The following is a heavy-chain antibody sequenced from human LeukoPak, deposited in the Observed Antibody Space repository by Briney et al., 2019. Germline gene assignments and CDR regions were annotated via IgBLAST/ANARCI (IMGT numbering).Heavy chain of an antibody. D-gene: IGHD6-13*01. CDR3: ARTWGSSWLNWFDP. Sequence: ASVKVSCKASGYTFTSYGISWVRQAPGQGLEWMGWISAYNGNTNYAQKLQGRVTMTTDTSTSTAYMELWSLRSDDTAVYYCARTWGSSWLNWFDPWGQGTLVTVSS. V-gene: IGHV1-18*01. CDR1: GYTFTSYG. J-gene: IGHJ5*02. CDR2: ISAYNGNT.